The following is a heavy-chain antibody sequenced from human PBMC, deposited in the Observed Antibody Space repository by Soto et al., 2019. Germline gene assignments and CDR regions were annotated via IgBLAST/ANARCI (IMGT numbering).Heavy chain of an antibody. V-gene: IGHV3-30-3*01. CDR3: ARDPYSSRWDGPDY. CDR1: GFTFSSYA. CDR2: ISYDGSNK. Sequence: VGSLRLSCAASGFTFSSYAMHWVRQAPGKGLEWVAVISYDGSNKYYADSVKGRFTISRDNSKNTLYLQMNSLRAEDTAVYYCARDPYSSRWDGPDYWGQGTLVTVSS. D-gene: IGHD6-13*01. J-gene: IGHJ4*02.